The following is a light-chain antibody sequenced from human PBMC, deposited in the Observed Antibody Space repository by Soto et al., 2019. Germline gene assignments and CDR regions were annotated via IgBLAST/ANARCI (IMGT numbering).Light chain of an antibody. CDR1: ALPKQY. Sequence: SYELTQPHSVSVATGQTGPRITCSGDALPKQYAYWYQQKPGQAPVVVIYKDNGRPSGIPERFSGSSSGTTVTLTISGVQAEDEAYYYCQSSDSSGRYPYVFGTGTKVTVL. CDR2: KDN. V-gene: IGLV3-25*02. J-gene: IGLJ1*01. CDR3: QSSDSSGRYPYV.